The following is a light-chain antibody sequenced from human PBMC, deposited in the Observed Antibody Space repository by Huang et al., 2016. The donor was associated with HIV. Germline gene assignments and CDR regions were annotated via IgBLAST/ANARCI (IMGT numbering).Light chain of an antibody. CDR3: QQRSNWRIT. J-gene: IGKJ4*01. CDR1: QSVSSH. V-gene: IGKV3-11*01. CDR2: DAS. Sequence: EIVLTQSPATLSLSPGERATLSCRASQSVSSHLAWYQQKPGQAPRLLIYDASSRATGIPARFSGSGSGTDFTLTISSLEPEDFAVYYCQQRSNWRITFGGGTKVEIK.